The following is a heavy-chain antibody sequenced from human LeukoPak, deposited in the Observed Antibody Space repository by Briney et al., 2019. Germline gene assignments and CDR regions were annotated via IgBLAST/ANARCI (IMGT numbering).Heavy chain of an antibody. CDR2: ISWNSGSI. V-gene: IGHV3-9*01. Sequence: GGSLRLSCAASGFTFDDYAMHWVRQAPGKGLEWVSGISWNSGSIGYADSVKGRFTISRDNAKNSLYLQMNSLRAEDTAVYYCASGYYDSSSPYYFDYWGQGTLVTVSS. CDR1: GFTFDDYA. CDR3: ASGYYDSSSPYYFDY. D-gene: IGHD3-22*01. J-gene: IGHJ4*02.